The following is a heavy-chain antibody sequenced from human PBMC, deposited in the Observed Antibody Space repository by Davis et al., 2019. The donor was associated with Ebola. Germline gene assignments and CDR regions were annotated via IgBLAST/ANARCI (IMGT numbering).Heavy chain of an antibody. J-gene: IGHJ4*02. CDR1: GYSFTSHW. D-gene: IGHD2-8*02. CDR2: IYPGDSYT. Sequence: GESLKTSCKGSGYSFTSHWIGWVRQMPGKGLGRFWIIYPGDSYTRYSPSFQGQITISADKSISTAYLQWSSLKAADTAMYYCALRGYCTGGVGSDYWGQGTLVTVYS. CDR3: ALRGYCTGGVGSDY. V-gene: IGHV5-51*01.